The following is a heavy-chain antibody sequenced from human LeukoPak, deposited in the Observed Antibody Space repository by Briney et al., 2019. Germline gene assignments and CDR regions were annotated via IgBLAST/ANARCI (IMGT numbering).Heavy chain of an antibody. J-gene: IGHJ6*02. V-gene: IGHV3-21*01. Sequence: GGSLRLSCAASGFTFSSYSMNWVRQAPGKGLEWVSSISSSSSYIYYADSVKGRFTISRDNSKNTLYLQMNSLRAEDTAVYYCARDSLHYYYGMDVWGQGTTVTVSS. CDR2: ISSSSSYI. CDR3: ARDSLHYYYGMDV. CDR1: GFTFSSYS.